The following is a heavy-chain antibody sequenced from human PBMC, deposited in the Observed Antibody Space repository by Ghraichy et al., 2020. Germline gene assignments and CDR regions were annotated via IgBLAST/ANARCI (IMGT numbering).Heavy chain of an antibody. CDR3: ARGRDHYDSGNFQH. Sequence: GGSLRLSCAASGFTFNSYSMNWVRQAPGKGLEWVSSISSSSSYIYYADSVKGRFTISRDNAKNSLYLQMNSLRAEDTAVYYCARGRDHYDSGNFQHWGQGTLVTVSS. D-gene: IGHD3-16*01. CDR2: ISSSSSYI. CDR1: GFTFNSYS. J-gene: IGHJ1*01. V-gene: IGHV3-21*01.